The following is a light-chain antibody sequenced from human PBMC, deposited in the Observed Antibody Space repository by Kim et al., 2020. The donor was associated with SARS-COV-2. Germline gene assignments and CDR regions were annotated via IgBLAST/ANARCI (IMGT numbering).Light chain of an antibody. J-gene: IGKJ2*01. V-gene: IGKV3-11*01. Sequence: LSQVERATHTCQDSQSVSSYLAWYQQKPGQAPRLLIYDASTRATGIPARFSGSGSGTDFTLTISSLEPEDFAVYYCQQRSNWPPYTFGQGTKLEIK. CDR2: DAS. CDR3: QQRSNWPPYT. CDR1: QSVSSY.